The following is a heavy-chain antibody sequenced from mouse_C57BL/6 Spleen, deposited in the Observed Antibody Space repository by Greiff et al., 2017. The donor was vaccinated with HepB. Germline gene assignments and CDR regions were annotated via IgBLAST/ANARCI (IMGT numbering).Heavy chain of an antibody. J-gene: IGHJ2*01. CDR3: ARSGGITTVGVDY. D-gene: IGHD1-1*01. Sequence: VQLQQSGAELVKPGASVKLSCTASGFNIKDYYMHWVKQRTEQGLEWIGRIDPEDGETKYAPKFQGKANITADTSSNTAYLQRISRTSEDPAVYYCARSGGITTVGVDYWGQGTTLTVSS. CDR2: IDPEDGET. V-gene: IGHV14-2*01. CDR1: GFNIKDYY.